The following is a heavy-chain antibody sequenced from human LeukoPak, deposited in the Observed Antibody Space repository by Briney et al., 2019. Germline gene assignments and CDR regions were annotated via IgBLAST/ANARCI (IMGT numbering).Heavy chain of an antibody. CDR1: GGSISSYY. V-gene: IGHV4-59*12. J-gene: IGHJ4*02. D-gene: IGHD3-22*01. CDR3: ARDDPTYYYDSSGWEFSDY. CDR2: IYYSGSI. Sequence: SETLSLTCTVSGGSISSYYWSWIRQPPGKGLEWIGYIYYSGSIKYNPSLKSRVTISVDTSKNQFSLKLSSVTAADTAVYYCARDDPTYYYDSSGWEFSDYWGQGTLVTVSS.